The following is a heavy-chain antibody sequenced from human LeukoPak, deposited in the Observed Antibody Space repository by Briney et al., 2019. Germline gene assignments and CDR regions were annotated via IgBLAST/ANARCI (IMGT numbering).Heavy chain of an antibody. J-gene: IGHJ4*02. Sequence: SSETLSLTCAVYGGSFSGYYWSRIRQSPGEWLEWIGEINDSGVTNCNPSLESRVTISVDGSKNQFSLNLTSLTAADTAVYYCARLEGSGAPVYWGQGILVTVSS. CDR2: INDSGVT. D-gene: IGHD3-10*01. V-gene: IGHV4-34*01. CDR1: GGSFSGYY. CDR3: ARLEGSGAPVY.